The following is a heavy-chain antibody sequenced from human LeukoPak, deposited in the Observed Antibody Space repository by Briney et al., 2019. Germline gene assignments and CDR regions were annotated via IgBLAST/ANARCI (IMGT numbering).Heavy chain of an antibody. CDR3: AKRGAPTGTYFDS. Sequence: GGSLSLSCAASGFTFSSYSMTWVRQAPGKGLEWVSLIRGSGGNTYYVDSVKGRFTISRDNSKNTLYLQRNSLRAEDTAVYFCAKRGAPTGTYFDSWGQGTLVTVSS. D-gene: IGHD1-1*01. V-gene: IGHV3-23*01. CDR1: GFTFSSYS. J-gene: IGHJ4*02. CDR2: IRGSGGNT.